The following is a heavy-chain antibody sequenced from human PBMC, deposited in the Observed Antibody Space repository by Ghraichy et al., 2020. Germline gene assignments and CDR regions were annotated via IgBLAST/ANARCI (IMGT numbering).Heavy chain of an antibody. J-gene: IGHJ3*02. CDR3: ARGFRGGYNFGRNAFDI. Sequence: SETLSLTCAVSGGSISSGGYSWSWIRQPPGKGLEWIGYIYHSGSTYYNPSLKSRVTISVDRSKNQFSLKLSSVTAADTAVYYCARGFRGGYNFGRNAFDIWGQGTMVTVSS. CDR1: GGSISSGGYS. CDR2: IYHSGST. D-gene: IGHD5-24*01. V-gene: IGHV4-30-2*01.